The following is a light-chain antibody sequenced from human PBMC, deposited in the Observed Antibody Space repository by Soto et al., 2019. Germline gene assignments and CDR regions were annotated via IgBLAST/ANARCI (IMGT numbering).Light chain of an antibody. Sequence: QSALTQPASVSGSPGQSITISCTGTSSDVGAYNYVSWYQQHPGKAPKLMIFEVSGRPSGVSNRFSGSKSGNTASLTISGLQAEDEADYYCSSYTSSNTLVFGGGTKLTVL. CDR3: SSYTSSNTLV. V-gene: IGLV2-14*01. CDR1: SSDVGAYNY. J-gene: IGLJ2*01. CDR2: EVS.